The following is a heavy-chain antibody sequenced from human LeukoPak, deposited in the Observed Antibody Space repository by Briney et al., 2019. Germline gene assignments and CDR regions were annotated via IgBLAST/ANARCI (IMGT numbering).Heavy chain of an antibody. Sequence: GGSLRLSCVASGFSFNNYAMNWVRQAPGKGLEWVSLIIGSSGSTFYADSVKGRFTISRDKSKNTLYLQMNSLRAEDTAVYYCARERVDTAMDTADFDYWGQGTLVTVSS. V-gene: IGHV3-23*01. CDR3: ARERVDTAMDTADFDY. D-gene: IGHD5-18*01. CDR2: IIGSSGST. J-gene: IGHJ4*02. CDR1: GFSFNNYA.